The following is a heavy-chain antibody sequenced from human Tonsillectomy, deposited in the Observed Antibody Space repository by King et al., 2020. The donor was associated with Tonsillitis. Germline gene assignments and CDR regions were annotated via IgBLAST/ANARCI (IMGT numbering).Heavy chain of an antibody. Sequence: VQLVESGGGLVQPGRSLRLSCTASGFTLADSTLSWVRQAPGKGLEWVAFIRNRAYGGTTQYAASVKGRFTISRDDSKGIAYLQLNSLKREDTGVYYCARPIGSYWEAYNYWGQGTLVTVSS. CDR1: GFTLADST. CDR2: IRNRAYGGTT. D-gene: IGHD1-26*01. CDR3: ARPIGSYWEAYNY. V-gene: IGHV3-49*04. J-gene: IGHJ4*02.